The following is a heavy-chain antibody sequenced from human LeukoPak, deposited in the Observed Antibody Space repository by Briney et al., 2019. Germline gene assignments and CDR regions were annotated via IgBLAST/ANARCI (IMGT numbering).Heavy chain of an antibody. D-gene: IGHD1-26*01. V-gene: IGHV4-61*02. CDR2: IYTSGST. CDR3: ARENSGSYREFDY. CDR1: GGSISSSSYY. J-gene: IGHJ4*02. Sequence: SETLSLTCTVSGGSISSSSYYWGWIRQPAGKGLEWIGRIYTSGSTNYNASLKSRVSMLVDTSKNQFSLKLSSVTAADTAVFYCARENSGSYREFDYWGQGTLVTVSS.